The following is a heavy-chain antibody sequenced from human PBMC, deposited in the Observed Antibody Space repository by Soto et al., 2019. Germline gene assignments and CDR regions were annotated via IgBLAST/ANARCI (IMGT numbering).Heavy chain of an antibody. CDR1: GGTFSSYA. CDR3: ARDRTGYPRRYSGRYSFDC. Sequence: SVKVSCKASGGTFSSYAISWVRQAPGQGLEWMGGIIPIFGTANYAQKFQGRVTITADESTSTAYMELSSLRSEDTAVYYCARDRTGYPRRYSGRYSFDCWGKGTLVTVSS. J-gene: IGHJ4*02. D-gene: IGHD1-26*01. CDR2: IIPIFGTA. V-gene: IGHV1-69*13.